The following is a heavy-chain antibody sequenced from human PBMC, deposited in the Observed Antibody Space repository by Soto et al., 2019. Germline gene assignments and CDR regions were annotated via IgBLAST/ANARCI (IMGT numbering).Heavy chain of an antibody. V-gene: IGHV3-23*01. CDR2: ISGSGGST. CDR3: AKDICSGGSCPTYYFDY. Sequence: PGGSLRLSCAASGFTFSSYAMSWVRQAPGKGLEWVSAISGSGGSTYYADSVKGRFTISRDNSKNTLYLQMNSLRAEDTAVYYCAKDICSGGSCPTYYFDYWGQGTLVTVSS. CDR1: GFTFSSYA. J-gene: IGHJ4*02. D-gene: IGHD2-15*01.